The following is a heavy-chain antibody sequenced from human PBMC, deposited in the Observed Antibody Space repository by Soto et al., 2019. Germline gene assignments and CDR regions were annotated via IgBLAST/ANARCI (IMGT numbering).Heavy chain of an antibody. CDR2: INPNSGGT. V-gene: IGHV1-2*04. CDR1: GYTFTGYY. J-gene: IGHJ4*02. Sequence: ASVKVSCKASGYTFTGYYMHWVRQAPGQGLEWMGWINPNSGGTNYAQKFQGWVTMTRDTSISTAYMELSRLRSDDTAVYYCASWHYDSSGYYSWNYWGQGTLVTVSS. CDR3: ASWHYDSSGYYSWNY. D-gene: IGHD3-22*01.